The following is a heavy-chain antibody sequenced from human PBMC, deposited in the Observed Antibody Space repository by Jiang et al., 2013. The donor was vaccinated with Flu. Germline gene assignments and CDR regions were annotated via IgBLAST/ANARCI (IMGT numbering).Heavy chain of an antibody. V-gene: IGHV5-51*01. D-gene: IGHD1-26*01. CDR2: IYPDDSEI. CDR3: ARSHRGIVGATTAFGY. J-gene: IGHJ4*02. Sequence: WMGVIYPDDSEIRYSPSIQGQVTISADKSIDTAYLQWSSLKASDTAMYYCARSHRGIVGATTAFGYWGQGTLVTVSS.